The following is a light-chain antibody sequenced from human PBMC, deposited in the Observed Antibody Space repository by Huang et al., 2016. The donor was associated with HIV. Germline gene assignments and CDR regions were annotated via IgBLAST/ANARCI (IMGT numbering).Light chain of an antibody. J-gene: IGKJ2*01. CDR1: QSITNYN. V-gene: IGKV3D-20*01. CDR2: DAS. CDR3: QHYGSSPYT. Sequence: EIVLTQSPATLSLSPGERATLSCGASQSITNYNLAWYQQKLGLAPRLLIYDASNRASGIPPRVSGSGSGTDFTLTITRLEPEDVGIYYCQHYGSSPYTFGQGTKVEIK.